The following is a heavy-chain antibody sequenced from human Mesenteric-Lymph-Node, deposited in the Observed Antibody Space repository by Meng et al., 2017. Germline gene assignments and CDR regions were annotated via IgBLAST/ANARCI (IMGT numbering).Heavy chain of an antibody. V-gene: IGHV3-30*19. J-gene: IGHJ3*02. CDR3: ARAPRYCSGGSCYSGFLAFDI. Sequence: GESLKISCAASGFTFSSYGMHWVRQAPGKGLEWVAVISYDGSNKYYADSVKGRFTISRDNSKNTLYLQMNSLRAEDTAVYYCARAPRYCSGGSCYSGFLAFDIWGQGTMVTVSS. D-gene: IGHD2-15*01. CDR1: GFTFSSYG. CDR2: ISYDGSNK.